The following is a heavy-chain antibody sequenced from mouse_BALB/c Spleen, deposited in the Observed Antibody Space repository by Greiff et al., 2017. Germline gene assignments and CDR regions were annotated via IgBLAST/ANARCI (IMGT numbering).Heavy chain of an antibody. J-gene: IGHJ2*01. V-gene: IGHV1-63*02. Sequence: VQLQQSGAELVRPGTSVKISCKASGYTFTNYWLGWVKQRPGHGLEWIGDIYPGGGYTNYNEKFKGKATLTADTSSSTAYMQLSSLTSEDSAVYFCARSGDYYGSSSFDYWGQGTTLTVSS. CDR3: ARSGDYYGSSSFDY. CDR2: IYPGGGYT. CDR1: GYTFTNYW. D-gene: IGHD1-1*01.